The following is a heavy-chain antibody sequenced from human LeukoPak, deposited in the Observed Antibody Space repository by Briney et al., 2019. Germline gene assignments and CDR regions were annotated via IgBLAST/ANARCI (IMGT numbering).Heavy chain of an antibody. D-gene: IGHD2-8*01. V-gene: IGHV1-2*02. CDR2: INPNSGGT. CDR3: ARDRYCTNGVCYKGMDV. Sequence: ASVKVSCKASGYTFTGYYMHWVRQAPGQGLEWMGWINPNSGGTNYAQKFQARVTMTRDTSISTAYMELSRLRSDDTAVYYCARDRYCTNGVCYKGMDVWGQGTTVTVSS. J-gene: IGHJ6*02. CDR1: GYTFTGYY.